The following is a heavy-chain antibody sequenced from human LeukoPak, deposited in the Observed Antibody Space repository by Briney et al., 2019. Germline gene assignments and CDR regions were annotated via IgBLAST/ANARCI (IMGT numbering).Heavy chain of an antibody. Sequence: GGSLRLSCAASGFTFSSYSMNWVRQAPGKGLEWVSSISSSSSYIYYADSVRGRFTISRDNSKNTLYLQMNSLRAEDTAVYYCARGICYYDSNGYYPFDYWGQGTLVTVSS. CDR3: ARGICYYDSNGYYPFDY. CDR2: ISSSSSYI. V-gene: IGHV3-21*01. CDR1: GFTFSSYS. J-gene: IGHJ4*02. D-gene: IGHD3-22*01.